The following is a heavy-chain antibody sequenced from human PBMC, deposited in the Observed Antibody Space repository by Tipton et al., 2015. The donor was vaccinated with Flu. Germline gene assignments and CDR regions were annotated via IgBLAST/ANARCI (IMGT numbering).Heavy chain of an antibody. Sequence: TLSLTCTVSGGSISGYYWSWIRQPPGRGLEWIGRVYSSGTTYFNPSLKSRLTMSVDASKNQVYMTLKSVTAADTAVYYCARGSGSGTFVIFDPWGQGRQVTVSS. CDR1: GGSISGYY. CDR3: ARGSGSGTFVIFDP. V-gene: IGHV4-4*07. CDR2: VYSSGTT. J-gene: IGHJ5*02. D-gene: IGHD3-10*01.